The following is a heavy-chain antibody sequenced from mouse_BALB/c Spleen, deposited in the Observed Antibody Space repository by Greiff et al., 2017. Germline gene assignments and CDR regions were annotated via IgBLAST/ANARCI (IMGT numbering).Heavy chain of an antibody. J-gene: IGHJ2*01. D-gene: IGHD1-1*01. CDR1: GFTFSDYG. Sequence: EVKLMESGGGLVQPGGSRKLSCAASGFTFSDYGMAWVRQAPGKGPEWVAFISNLAYSIYYADTVTGRFTISRENAKNTLYLEMSSLRSEDTAMYYCAREGYYGSRYYFDYWGQGTTLTVSS. V-gene: IGHV5-15*02. CDR3: AREGYYGSRYYFDY. CDR2: ISNLAYSI.